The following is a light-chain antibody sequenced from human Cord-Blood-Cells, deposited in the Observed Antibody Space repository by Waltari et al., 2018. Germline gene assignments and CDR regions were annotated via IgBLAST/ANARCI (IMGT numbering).Light chain of an antibody. Sequence: QSVLTQPPSASGTPGQRVTLSCSGSSPNIGSNTVNWYKQLPGTAPKLLIYSNNQRPSGVPDRVSGSKSGTSASLAISGLQSEDEADYYCAAWDDSLNGYVFGTGTKVTVL. CDR1: SPNIGSNT. V-gene: IGLV1-44*01. CDR3: AAWDDSLNGYV. J-gene: IGLJ1*01. CDR2: SNN.